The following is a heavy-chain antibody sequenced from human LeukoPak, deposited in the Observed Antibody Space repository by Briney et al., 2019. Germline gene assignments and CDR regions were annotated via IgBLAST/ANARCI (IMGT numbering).Heavy chain of an antibody. CDR3: ARLYSGSYYERDY. Sequence: PSETLSLTCTVSGDSISSDIYSWGWIRQPPGKGLEWIGTIYYGGSPYSNPSLKSRVTISLHTSQNQFSLNLRYVTAADTAVYYCARLYSGSYYERDYWGQGTLVTVSS. CDR2: IYYGGSP. V-gene: IGHV4-39*01. J-gene: IGHJ4*02. CDR1: GDSISSDIYS. D-gene: IGHD1-26*01.